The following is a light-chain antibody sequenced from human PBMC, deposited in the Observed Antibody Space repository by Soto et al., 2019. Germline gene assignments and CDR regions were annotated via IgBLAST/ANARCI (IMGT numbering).Light chain of an antibody. CDR3: SSYSNINTLL. Sequence: QSALTQPPSASGSPGQSVTVSCTGTSSDVGGYNFVSWYQQHPGKVPKLMLYEVSKRLSGVPDRFSGSKSGNTASLTVSGLQAEDEADYYCSSYSNINTLLFGGGTKLTVL. V-gene: IGLV2-8*01. J-gene: IGLJ2*01. CDR1: SSDVGGYNF. CDR2: EVS.